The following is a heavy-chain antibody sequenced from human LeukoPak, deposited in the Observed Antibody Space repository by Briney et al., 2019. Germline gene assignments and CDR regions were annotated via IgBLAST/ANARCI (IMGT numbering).Heavy chain of an antibody. J-gene: IGHJ4*02. CDR3: ARDTGVTMVRGVIGY. CDR2: MNPNSGNT. V-gene: IGHV1-8*03. D-gene: IGHD3-10*01. Sequence: ASVKVSCKASGYTFTSYDINWVRQATGQGLEWMGWMNPNSGNTGYAQKFQGRVTITRNTSISTAYMELSSLRSDDTAVYYCARDTGVTMVRGVIGYWGQGTLVTVSS. CDR1: GYTFTSYD.